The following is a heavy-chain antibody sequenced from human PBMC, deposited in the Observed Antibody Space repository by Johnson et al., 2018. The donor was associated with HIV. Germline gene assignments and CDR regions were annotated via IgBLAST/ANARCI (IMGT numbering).Heavy chain of an antibody. CDR3: AKGKGDYRGDSFDL. CDR2: ISYDGSNK. CDR1: GFTFSSHD. V-gene: IGHV3-30*18. Sequence: QVQLVESGGGVVQPGRSLRLSCGASGFTFSSHDMDWVRQAPGKWLEWVGSISYDGSNKYYADSVKGRFTISRDNSKNTLYPQMNSLRAEDTAVLYCAKGKGDYRGDSFDLWGQGTMVPVSS. D-gene: IGHD4-17*01. J-gene: IGHJ3*01.